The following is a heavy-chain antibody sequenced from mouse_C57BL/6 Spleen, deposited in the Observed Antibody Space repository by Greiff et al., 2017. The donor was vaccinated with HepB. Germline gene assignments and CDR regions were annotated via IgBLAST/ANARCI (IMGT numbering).Heavy chain of an antibody. V-gene: IGHV1-55*01. CDR2: IYPGSGST. CDR3: ASSIYYDYAPDY. D-gene: IGHD2-4*01. J-gene: IGHJ2*01. CDR1: GYTFTSYW. Sequence: VQLKQPGAELVKPGASVKMSCKASGYTFTSYWITWVKQRPGQGLEWIGDIYPGSGSTNYNEKFKSKATLTVDTSSSTAYMQLSSLTSEDSAVYYCASSIYYDYAPDYWGQGTTLTVSS.